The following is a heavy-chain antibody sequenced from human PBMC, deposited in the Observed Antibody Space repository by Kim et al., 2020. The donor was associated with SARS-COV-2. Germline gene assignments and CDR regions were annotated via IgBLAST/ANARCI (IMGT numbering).Heavy chain of an antibody. Sequence: GGSLRLSCAASGFTFSSYSMNWVRQAPGKGLEWVSSISSSSSYIYYADSVKGRFTISRDNAKNSLYLQMNSLRAEDTAVYYCARGRLIRFGELSLYPRTVDAFDIWGQGTMVTVSS. V-gene: IGHV3-21*01. D-gene: IGHD3-16*02. CDR3: ARGRLIRFGELSLYPRTVDAFDI. J-gene: IGHJ3*02. CDR2: ISSSSSYI. CDR1: GFTFSSYS.